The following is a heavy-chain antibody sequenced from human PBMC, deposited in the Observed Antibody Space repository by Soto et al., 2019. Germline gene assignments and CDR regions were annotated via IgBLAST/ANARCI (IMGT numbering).Heavy chain of an antibody. V-gene: IGHV1-18*01. CDR2: INGYNGNT. CDR1: GYTFSRSG. Sequence: QVQLVQSGAEVKKPGASVKVSCKASGYTFSRSGISWVRQAPGQGLEWMGWINGYNGNTNYTQKKEGRITMTTDTPTRTAYMELRSLRSDDTAVYYCARMGDVPYYYYGMDVWGQGTTVIVSS. CDR3: ARMGDVPYYYYGMDV. J-gene: IGHJ6*02. D-gene: IGHD3-16*01.